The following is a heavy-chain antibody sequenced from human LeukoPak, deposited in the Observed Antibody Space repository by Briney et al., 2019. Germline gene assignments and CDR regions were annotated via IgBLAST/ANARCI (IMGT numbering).Heavy chain of an antibody. J-gene: IGHJ4*02. CDR2: ISGSGGST. CDR3: AKGTYGSGSYLFDY. CDR1: AFSFSFSV. D-gene: IGHD3-10*01. V-gene: IGHV3-23*01. Sequence: GGSLRLSFASSAFSFSFSVMTWVRQAPAQGLEWVSVISGSGGSTYCSDAVKGRFTISRDNSKTTLYLQMNTLRAEETAIYYCAKGTYGSGSYLFDYWGQGTLVTVSS.